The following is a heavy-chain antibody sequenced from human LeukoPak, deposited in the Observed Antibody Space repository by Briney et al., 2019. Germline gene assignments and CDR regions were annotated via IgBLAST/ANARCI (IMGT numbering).Heavy chain of an antibody. J-gene: IGHJ4*02. CDR1: GFTFSSYA. D-gene: IGHD3-22*01. Sequence: GGSLRLSCAASGFTFSSYAMSWVRQAPGKGLEWVSGISGSGDNTYYADSVKGQFTISRDNSKNTLYVQVNSLGTEDTAAYYCAKGSYYDSSGSFYFDYWGQGTLVTVSS. CDR3: AKGSYYDSSGSFYFDY. CDR2: ISGSGDNT. V-gene: IGHV3-23*01.